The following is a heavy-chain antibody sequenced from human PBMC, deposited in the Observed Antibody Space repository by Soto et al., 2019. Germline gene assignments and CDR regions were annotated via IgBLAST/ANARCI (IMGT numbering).Heavy chain of an antibody. CDR2: INHRGST. V-gene: IGHV4-34*01. CDR3: AKTNCNHNLFDP. CDR1: GGSFSGYY. Sequence: PSETLSLTCAVFGGSFSGYYWSWIRQPPGKGLEWIGEINHRGSTNYNPSLKSRVTMSVDTSKNQFSLKLTSMTAADTAVYYCAKTNCNHNLFDPWGQGTLVTVSS. J-gene: IGHJ5*02. D-gene: IGHD1-1*01.